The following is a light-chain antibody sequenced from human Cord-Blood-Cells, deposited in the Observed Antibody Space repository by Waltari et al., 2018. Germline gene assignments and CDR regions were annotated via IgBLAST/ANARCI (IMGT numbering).Light chain of an antibody. V-gene: IGKV2-28*01. Sequence: DIVMTQSPLSLPVTPGEPASISCRSSQSLLHSNGHNFLDWYLKKPGQSPQLLIYLGRNRTSGVPDRFSGSGSGTDFTLIISRVEAEDVGVYYCMQALQTPYTFGQGTKLEIK. J-gene: IGKJ2*01. CDR3: MQALQTPYT. CDR1: QSLLHSNGHNF. CDR2: LGR.